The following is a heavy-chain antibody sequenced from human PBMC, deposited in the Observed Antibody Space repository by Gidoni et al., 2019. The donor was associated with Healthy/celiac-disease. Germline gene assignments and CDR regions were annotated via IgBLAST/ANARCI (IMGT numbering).Heavy chain of an antibody. J-gene: IGHJ4*02. D-gene: IGHD5-18*01. CDR2: ISSSSSYI. Sequence: EVQLVESGGGLVKPGGSLRLSCAASGFTFSSYSINWVRQAPGKGLGWVSSISSSSSYIYYADSVKGRFTISRDNAKNSLYLQMNSLRAEDTAVYYYARDSGYGYSPLDYWGQGTLVTVSS. V-gene: IGHV3-21*01. CDR3: ARDSGYGYSPLDY. CDR1: GFTFSSYS.